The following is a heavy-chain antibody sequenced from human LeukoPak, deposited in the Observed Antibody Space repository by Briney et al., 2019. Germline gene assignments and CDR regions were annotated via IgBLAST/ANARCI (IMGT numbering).Heavy chain of an antibody. CDR1: GFTVSSNY. Sequence: GGSLRLSCAASGFTVSSNYMSWVRQAPGKGLEWVSVIFSGGGTYYADSVKGRFTISRDKSKNTLYLQMNSLRAEDTAVYYCARGVYGAYVFDYWGQGTLVTVSS. CDR2: IFSGGGT. CDR3: ARGVYGAYVFDY. J-gene: IGHJ4*02. D-gene: IGHD4-17*01. V-gene: IGHV3-66*01.